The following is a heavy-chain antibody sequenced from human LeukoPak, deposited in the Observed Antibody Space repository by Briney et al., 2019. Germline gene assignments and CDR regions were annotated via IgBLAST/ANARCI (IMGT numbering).Heavy chain of an antibody. J-gene: IGHJ4*02. D-gene: IGHD2-15*01. CDR3: ARDQSLAAVEYCCFYYFDY. CDR2: INPNSGGT. CDR1: GYTFNDYY. V-gene: IGHV1-2*02. Sequence: ASVTVSFKASGYTFNDYYMHWVRQAPGHGLEWMGWINPNSGGTNHAQKFQGRVTMTRDTSISTAYMELSRLRSDDTAVYYCARDQSLAAVEYCCFYYFDYWGQGTLVTVSS.